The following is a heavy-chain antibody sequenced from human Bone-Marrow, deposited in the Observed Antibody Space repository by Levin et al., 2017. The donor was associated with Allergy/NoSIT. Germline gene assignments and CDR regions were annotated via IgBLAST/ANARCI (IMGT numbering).Heavy chain of an antibody. CDR2: ISSSGGST. V-gene: IGHV3-23*01. J-gene: IGHJ3*01. Sequence: PGGSLRLSCAASGFTFSSYAMSWVRQGPGKGLEWVSAISSSGGSTYYADSVKGRFTISRDNSKNTLYLQMNSLRAEDTAVYYCPSHRDVSSRLTAFEFWGQGTLVTVSS. D-gene: IGHD6-13*01. CDR3: PSHRDVSSRLTAFEF. CDR1: GFTFSSYA.